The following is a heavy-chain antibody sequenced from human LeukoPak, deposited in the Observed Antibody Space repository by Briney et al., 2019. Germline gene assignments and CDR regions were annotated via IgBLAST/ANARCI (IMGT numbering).Heavy chain of an antibody. D-gene: IGHD3-10*01. CDR1: GDSIINNY. CDR2: MHTSGHT. J-gene: IGHJ5*02. V-gene: IGHV4-4*07. CDR3: ARDRVPHRFGELSWFDP. Sequence: SETLSLTCTVSGDSIINNYWSWIRQPAGKGLEWIGHMHTSGHTNYNPSLKSRVIMAVDASKNQFSLKLTSVTAADTAVYYCARDRVPHRFGELSWFDPLGPGNPGHRLL.